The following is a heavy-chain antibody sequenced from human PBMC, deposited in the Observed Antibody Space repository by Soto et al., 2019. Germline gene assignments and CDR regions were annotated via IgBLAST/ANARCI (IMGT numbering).Heavy chain of an antibody. CDR2: IYYSGST. D-gene: IGHD2-15*01. CDR3: ARLVGLRTAKPLDV. V-gene: IGHV4-59*08. J-gene: IGHJ6*02. Sequence: PSETLSLTCTVPGGSISSYYWSWIRQPPGKGLEWIGYIYYSGSTNYNPSLKSRVTISVDTSKNQFSLKLSSVTAADTAVYYCARLVGLRTAKPLDVWGQGTTVTVSS. CDR1: GGSISSYY.